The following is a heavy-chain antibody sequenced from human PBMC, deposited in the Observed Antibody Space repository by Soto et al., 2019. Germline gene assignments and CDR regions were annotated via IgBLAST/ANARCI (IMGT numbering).Heavy chain of an antibody. V-gene: IGHV1-69*04. Sequence: QVQLVQSGAEVTKPGSSVKVSCKSSGGTFSSYSISWVRQAPGQVLEGMGRIIPILGIANYAQKFQGRVTITADKSTSTAYMERSSLRSDETAVYYCAREKVETLRLRGYSKDAWGQGTTVTVSS. D-gene: IGHD4-17*01. CDR1: GGTFSSYS. CDR3: AREKVETLRLRGYSKDA. J-gene: IGHJ6*02. CDR2: IIPILGIA.